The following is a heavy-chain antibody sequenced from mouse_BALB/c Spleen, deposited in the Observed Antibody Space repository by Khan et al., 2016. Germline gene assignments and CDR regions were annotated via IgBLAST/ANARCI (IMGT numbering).Heavy chain of an antibody. CDR3: NAEGYDGGFDY. Sequence: VQLQQSGAELVRSGASVRLSCTASGFNIKDYYMHWVKQRPEQGLEWIGWIDPENAYTEYAPKFQGKATLTADSSSNTAYLQLSSLTSEDTAFYDCNAEGYDGGFDYWGQGTTLTVSS. CDR2: IDPENAYT. J-gene: IGHJ2*01. CDR1: GFNIKDYY. D-gene: IGHD2-2*01. V-gene: IGHV14-4*02.